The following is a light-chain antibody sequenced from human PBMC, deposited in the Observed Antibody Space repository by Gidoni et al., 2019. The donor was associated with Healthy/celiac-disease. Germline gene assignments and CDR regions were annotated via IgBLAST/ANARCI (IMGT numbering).Light chain of an antibody. J-gene: IGLJ3*02. Sequence: QSALTQPASVSGSPGQSITISCTGTSSDVGRYNLVSWYQQHPGKAPNLMIYEGSKRPSGVSNRFSGSKSGNTASLTIAALQAEDDADYYCCSYAGSSPWVFGGGTKLTVL. CDR2: EGS. V-gene: IGLV2-23*01. CDR3: CSYAGSSPWV. CDR1: SSDVGRYNL.